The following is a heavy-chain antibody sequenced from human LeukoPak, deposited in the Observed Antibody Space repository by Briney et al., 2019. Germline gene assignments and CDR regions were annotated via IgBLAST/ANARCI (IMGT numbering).Heavy chain of an antibody. D-gene: IGHD3-10*01. Sequence: GGSLRLSCAASGFTFSSYAMSWVRQAPGKGLEWVSAISGSGGSTYYADSVKGRFTISRDNAKNTLYLQMNSLRAEDTAVYYCARDSMVRGSYYYYYYMDVWGKGTMVTISS. J-gene: IGHJ6*03. CDR1: GFTFSSYA. CDR2: ISGSGGST. CDR3: ARDSMVRGSYYYYYYMDV. V-gene: IGHV3-23*01.